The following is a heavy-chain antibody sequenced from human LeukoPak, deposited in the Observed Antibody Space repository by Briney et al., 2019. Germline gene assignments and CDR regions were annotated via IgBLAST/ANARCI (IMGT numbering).Heavy chain of an antibody. D-gene: IGHD2-21*02. V-gene: IGHV1-18*01. CDR3: WVTRDYFDY. Sequence: GASVKVSCKASGYTFTSYGISWVRQAPGQGLEWMGWISAYNGNTNYAQELLGRVTMTTDTSTSTAYMELRSLRSDDTAVYYCWVTRDYFDYWGQGTLVTASS. CDR1: GYTFTSYG. CDR2: ISAYNGNT. J-gene: IGHJ4*02.